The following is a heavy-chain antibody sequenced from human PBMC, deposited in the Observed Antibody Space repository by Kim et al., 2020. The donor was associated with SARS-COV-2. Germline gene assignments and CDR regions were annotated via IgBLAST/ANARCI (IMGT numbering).Heavy chain of an antibody. V-gene: IGHV3-53*01. CDR2: IYSGGST. Sequence: GGSLRLSCAASGFTVSSNYMSWVRQAPGKGLEWVSVIYSGGSTYYADSVKGRFTISRDNSKNTLYLQMNSLRAEDTAVYYCARATGFHSAASDYWGQGTLVTVSS. D-gene: IGHD6-13*01. CDR3: ARATGFHSAASDY. J-gene: IGHJ4*02. CDR1: GFTVSSNY.